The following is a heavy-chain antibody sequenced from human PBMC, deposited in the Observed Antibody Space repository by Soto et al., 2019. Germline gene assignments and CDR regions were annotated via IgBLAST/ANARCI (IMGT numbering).Heavy chain of an antibody. D-gene: IGHD1-1*01. Sequence: PGGSLRLSCAASGFSFSNYAMSWVRQAPGKGLAWVSAISGSGAGTYYVESVRGRFTISRDNSKNTLYLHMNSLRAEDTAVYFCAKEKQLGRDYYYYGLDVWGQGTTVTVSS. CDR2: ISGSGAGT. J-gene: IGHJ6*02. CDR3: AKEKQLGRDYYYYGLDV. CDR1: GFSFSNYA. V-gene: IGHV3-23*01.